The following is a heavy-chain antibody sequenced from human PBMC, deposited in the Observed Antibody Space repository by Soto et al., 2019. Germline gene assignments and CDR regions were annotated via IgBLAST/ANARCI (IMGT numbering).Heavy chain of an antibody. Sequence: SETLCLTCRGSGASVTNHSYYWGWFRPPPGKGREWIGKRYSSGTSYYNTSLESRATISVDSSKNQFSRKLNSVTAADTATYCCARGSWGDFDAWGQGSPVTVSS. CDR2: RYSSGTS. CDR3: ARGSWGDFDA. J-gene: IGHJ4*02. D-gene: IGHD3-16*01. V-gene: IGHV4-39*02. CDR1: GASVTNHSYY.